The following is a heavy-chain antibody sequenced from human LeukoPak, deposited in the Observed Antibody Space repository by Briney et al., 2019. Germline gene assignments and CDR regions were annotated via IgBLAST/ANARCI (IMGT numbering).Heavy chain of an antibody. J-gene: IGHJ4*02. Sequence: SETLSLTCSVSGGSISTSYWNWIRQPPGKGLEWIGNIHYSGSTNYNPSLKSRVTISIDTSRHQFSLKLISATAADTAVYYCVSQGSWGQGTLVTVSS. CDR2: IHYSGST. CDR3: VSQGS. V-gene: IGHV4-59*08. CDR1: GGSISTSY.